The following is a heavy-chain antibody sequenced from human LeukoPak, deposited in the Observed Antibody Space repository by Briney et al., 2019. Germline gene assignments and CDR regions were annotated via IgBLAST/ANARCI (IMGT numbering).Heavy chain of an antibody. Sequence: GGSLRLSCAASGFIFSSYAMSWVRQAPGEGLEWVSVISSSGGRTFYADSVKGRFTISRDNSKNTLYLQMNSLRAEDTAVYYCANYYDTRCYKNWGQGTLVTVST. CDR1: GFIFSSYA. J-gene: IGHJ4*02. D-gene: IGHD3-22*01. CDR2: ISSSGGRT. V-gene: IGHV3-23*01. CDR3: ANYYDTRCYKN.